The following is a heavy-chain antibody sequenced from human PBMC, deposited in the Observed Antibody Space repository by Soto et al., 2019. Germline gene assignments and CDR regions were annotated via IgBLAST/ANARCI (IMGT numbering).Heavy chain of an antibody. CDR2: IYYSGST. CDR1: GGSISSYY. J-gene: IGHJ5*02. V-gene: IGHV4-59*08. CDR3: ARRVSVPGTAGGWFDP. D-gene: IGHD3-10*01. Sequence: SETLSLTCTVSGGSISSYYWSWIRQPPGKGLEWIGYIYYSGSTNYNPSLKSRVTISVDTSKNQFSLKLSSVTAADTAVYYCARRVSVPGTAGGWFDPWGQGTLVTVSS.